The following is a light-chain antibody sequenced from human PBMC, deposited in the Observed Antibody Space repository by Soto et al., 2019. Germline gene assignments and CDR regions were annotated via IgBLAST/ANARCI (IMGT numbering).Light chain of an antibody. CDR3: QVWDSGSAHVV. CDR1: DIGSKG. V-gene: IGLV3-21*01. CDR2: SDT. Sequence: SYELTQPPSVSVAPGKTSSISCGGNDIGSKGVHWYKQKPGQAPVLVIYSDTDLPPVIPERFSGSNSANLATLTISRVEAGDEADYYCQVWDSGSAHVVFGGRTKVTVL. J-gene: IGLJ2*01.